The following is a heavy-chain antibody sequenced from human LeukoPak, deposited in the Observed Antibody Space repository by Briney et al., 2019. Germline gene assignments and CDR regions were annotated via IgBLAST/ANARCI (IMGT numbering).Heavy chain of an antibody. Sequence: ASVKVSCKASGGTFSSYAISGVRQAPGQGLEWMGGIIPIFGTANYAQKFQGRVTVTTDESTSTAYMELSSLRSEDTAVYYCATHPQGYFDYWGQGTLVTVSS. CDR1: GGTFSSYA. J-gene: IGHJ4*02. CDR3: ATHPQGYFDY. CDR2: IIPIFGTA. V-gene: IGHV1-69*05.